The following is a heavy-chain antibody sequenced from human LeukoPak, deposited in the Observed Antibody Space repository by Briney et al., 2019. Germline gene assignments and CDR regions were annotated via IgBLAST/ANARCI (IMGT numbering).Heavy chain of an antibody. V-gene: IGHV3-23*01. CDR2: ISGSGGRT. CDR3: AKDMGIIVATTINWFDP. J-gene: IGHJ5*02. Sequence: PGGALRLSCAASGFTFSSCEMNWVRQAPGKGLEWVSGISGSGGRTYYADSVKGRVTISRDNSKNTLYLQMNSLRAEDTAVYYCAKDMGIIVATTINWFDPWGQGTLVIVSS. CDR1: GFTFSSCE. D-gene: IGHD5-12*01.